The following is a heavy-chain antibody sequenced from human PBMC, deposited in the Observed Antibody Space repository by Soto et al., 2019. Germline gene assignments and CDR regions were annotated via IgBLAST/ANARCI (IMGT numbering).Heavy chain of an antibody. V-gene: IGHV4-4*02. CDR1: GGSISSSNW. CDR2: IYHSGST. CDR3: ANGSGYLYIIDY. Sequence: PSETLSLTSAVSGGSISSSNWWSWIRQPPGKGLEWIGEIYHSGSTNYNPSLKSRVTISVDKSKKKFSLKLSSVTAADTAVYYCANGSGYLYIIDYWCQVTLGTV. D-gene: IGHD3-10*01. J-gene: IGHJ4*02.